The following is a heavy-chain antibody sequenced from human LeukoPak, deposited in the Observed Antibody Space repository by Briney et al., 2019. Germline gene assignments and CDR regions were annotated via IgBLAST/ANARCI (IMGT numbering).Heavy chain of an antibody. CDR1: GGSFSDYY. Sequence: SETLSLTCAVYGGSFSDYYWSWIRQPPGEGLEWIGEINHSGSTNYNPSLKSRVTISIDTSKNQFSLKLSSVTAADTAVYYCARTHVGFGEGYYYYYMDVWGKGTTVTISS. J-gene: IGHJ6*03. CDR3: ARTHVGFGEGYYYYYMDV. D-gene: IGHD3-10*01. V-gene: IGHV4-34*01. CDR2: INHSGST.